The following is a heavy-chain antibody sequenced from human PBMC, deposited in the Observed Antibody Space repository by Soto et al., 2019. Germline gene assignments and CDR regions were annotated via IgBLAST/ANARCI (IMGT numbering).Heavy chain of an antibody. CDR2: ISSNGGNT. J-gene: IGHJ3*02. D-gene: IGHD3-22*01. Sequence: LRLSCSAPGFTFSSYAIHWVRHAPGKGLEYVSCISSNGGNTYYADSVEGRLTISRDNSKNTLYLQMSSLKAEDTALYYCVNGAFYDSEVRTFDIWGQGTMVTVSS. V-gene: IGHV3-64D*06. CDR3: VNGAFYDSEVRTFDI. CDR1: GFTFSSYA.